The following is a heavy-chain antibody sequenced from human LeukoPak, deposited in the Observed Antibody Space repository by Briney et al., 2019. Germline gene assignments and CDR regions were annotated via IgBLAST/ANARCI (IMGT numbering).Heavy chain of an antibody. V-gene: IGHV3-23*01. CDR1: GFTFSSYA. J-gene: IGHJ1*01. Sequence: GGSLRLSCAASGFTFSSYAMSWVRQVPGKGLEWVSAISGSGGSTYYADSVKGRFTIPRDNSKNTLYLQMNSLRAEDTAVYYCASIDCSSTSCYGGIQYFQHWGQGTLVTVSS. D-gene: IGHD2-2*01. CDR3: ASIDCSSTSCYGGIQYFQH. CDR2: ISGSGGST.